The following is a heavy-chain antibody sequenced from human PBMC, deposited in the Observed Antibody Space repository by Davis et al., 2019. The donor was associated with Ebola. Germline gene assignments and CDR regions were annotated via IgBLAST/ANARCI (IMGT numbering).Heavy chain of an antibody. J-gene: IGHJ4*02. CDR1: GYSISSGYY. CDR2: IYYTGST. D-gene: IGHD3-22*01. V-gene: IGHV4-61*01. CDR3: ARGRDYFDSSSNFDY. Sequence: MPSETLSLTCTVSGYSISSGYYWSWIRQPPGKGLEWIGYIYYTGSTNYNPSLKSRVTISVDTSKNQFSLKLSSVTAADTAVYFCARGRDYFDSSSNFDYWGQGTLVTVSS.